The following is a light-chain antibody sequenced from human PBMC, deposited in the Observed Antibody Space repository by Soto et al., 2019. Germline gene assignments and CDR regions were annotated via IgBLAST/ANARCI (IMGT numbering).Light chain of an antibody. J-gene: IGKJ4*02. CDR2: WAS. Sequence: DIVMTQSPDSLAVSLGERATINCKSGQSVLYSSNTKNYLAWYQQKPGQPPKLLIYWASTRESGVHDRFSGSGSATDFTLTISSLTAEDVAVYYCQQYYSTFLTFGGGTKVEIK. CDR1: QSVLYSSNTKNY. V-gene: IGKV4-1*01. CDR3: QQYYSTFLT.